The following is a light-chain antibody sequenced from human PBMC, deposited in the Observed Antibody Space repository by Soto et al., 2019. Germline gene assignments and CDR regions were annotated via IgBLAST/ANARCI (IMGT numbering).Light chain of an antibody. J-gene: IGLJ2*01. Sequence: QLVLTQPPSVSGAPGKRVTISCTGSSSNIGAGYDVHWYQQLPGTAPKLLIYGNSNRPSGVPDRFSGSKSGTSASLAITGLRAEDEADYYCQSYDSSLSGYVVFGGGTKVTVL. CDR3: QSYDSSLSGYVV. V-gene: IGLV1-40*01. CDR2: GNS. CDR1: SSNIGAGYD.